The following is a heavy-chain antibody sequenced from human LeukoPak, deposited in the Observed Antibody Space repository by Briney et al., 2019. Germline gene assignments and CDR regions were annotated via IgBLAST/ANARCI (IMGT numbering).Heavy chain of an antibody. Sequence: GRSLRLSCAASGFTFDDYAMHWVRQAPGKGLEWVSGISWNSGSIGYVDSVKGRFTISRDNAKNSLYLQMNSLRAEDTALYYCAKDMGYDILTGYPWGFDYWGQGTLVTVSS. V-gene: IGHV3-9*01. D-gene: IGHD3-9*01. CDR3: AKDMGYDILTGYPWGFDY. J-gene: IGHJ4*02. CDR1: GFTFDDYA. CDR2: ISWNSGSI.